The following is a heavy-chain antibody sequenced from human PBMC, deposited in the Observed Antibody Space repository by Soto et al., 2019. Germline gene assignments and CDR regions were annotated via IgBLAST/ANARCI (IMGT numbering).Heavy chain of an antibody. J-gene: IGHJ4*02. CDR1: GGSISSSSYY. D-gene: IGHD3-22*01. V-gene: IGHV4-39*01. Sequence: LQLQESGPGLVKPSETLSLTCTVSGGSISSSSYYWGWIRQPPGKGLEWIGSIYYSGSTYYNPVLQRRVTITGDTSKNQFSLKLSSVTAADTAVYYCARLIYYYDSSGYPYYFDYWGQGTLVTVSS. CDR3: ARLIYYYDSSGYPYYFDY. CDR2: IYYSGST.